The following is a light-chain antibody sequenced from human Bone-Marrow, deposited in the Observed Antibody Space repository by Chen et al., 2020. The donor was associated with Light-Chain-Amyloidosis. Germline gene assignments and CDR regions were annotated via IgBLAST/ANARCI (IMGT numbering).Light chain of an antibody. J-gene: IGLJ2*01. CDR1: DLPTKY. Sequence: SYELTQPPAGAVSPGQTARITCSGDDLPTKYAYWYQQKPGQAPVLVIHRDTERPSGTSERFSGSSSGTTATLTLSGVQAEDEADYHCQSADCSGTYEVIFGGGTKLTVL. CDR2: RDT. CDR3: QSADCSGTYEVI. V-gene: IGLV3-25*03.